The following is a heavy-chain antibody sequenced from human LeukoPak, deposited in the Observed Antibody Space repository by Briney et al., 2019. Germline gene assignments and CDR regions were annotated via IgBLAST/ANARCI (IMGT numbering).Heavy chain of an antibody. Sequence: GGSLRLSCAASRFTFSNCGMHWVRQAPGKGLEWVAVISYDGSNKYYADSVKGRFTISRDNSKNTVYLQMNSLRAEDTAVYYCAKAGGPPSKFRITAAGTFDPWGQGTQVTVSS. CDR1: RFTFSNCG. J-gene: IGHJ5*02. D-gene: IGHD6-13*01. V-gene: IGHV3-30*18. CDR3: AKAGGPPSKFRITAAGTFDP. CDR2: ISYDGSNK.